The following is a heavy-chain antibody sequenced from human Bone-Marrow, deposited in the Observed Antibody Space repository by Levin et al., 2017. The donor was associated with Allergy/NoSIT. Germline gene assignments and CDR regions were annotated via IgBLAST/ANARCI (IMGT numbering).Heavy chain of an antibody. CDR2: IYTSGST. D-gene: IGHD2-15*01. Sequence: SQTLSLTCTVSGGSIGSHYWSWIRQSAGKGLEWIGRIYTSGSTNYNPSLKSRVSMSVDPSKNQFSLRLSSVTAADTAVYYCARDALVASIFDYWGQGTLVTVSS. V-gene: IGHV4-4*07. CDR3: ARDALVASIFDY. J-gene: IGHJ4*02. CDR1: GGSIGSHY.